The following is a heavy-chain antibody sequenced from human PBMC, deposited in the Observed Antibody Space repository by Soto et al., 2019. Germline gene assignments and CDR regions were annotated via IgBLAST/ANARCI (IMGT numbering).Heavy chain of an antibody. D-gene: IGHD3-3*01. CDR2: TYYRSKWYN. Sequence: SQTRSLTCAISGDSVSSNSAAWNLIRQSPSRGLEWLGRTYYRSKWYNDYAVSVKSRITINPDTSKNQFSLQLNSVTPEDTAVYYCARDLEYYDFWSGPDAFDIWGQGTMVTVS. CDR3: ARDLEYYDFWSGPDAFDI. CDR1: GDSVSSNSAA. V-gene: IGHV6-1*01. J-gene: IGHJ3*02.